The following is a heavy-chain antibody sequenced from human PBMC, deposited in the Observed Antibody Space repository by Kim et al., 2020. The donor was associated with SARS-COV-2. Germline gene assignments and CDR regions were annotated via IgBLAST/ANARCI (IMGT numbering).Heavy chain of an antibody. CDR3: ARDALIGPPGDRYYYYGMDV. D-gene: IGHD7-27*01. V-gene: IGHV3-66*01. CDR2: IYSGGST. Sequence: GGSLRLSCAASGFTVSSNYMSWVRQAPGKGLEWVSVIYSGGSTYYADSLKGRFTISRDNSKNTLYLQMNSLRAEDTAVYYCARDALIGPPGDRYYYYGMDVWGQGTTVTVSS. CDR1: GFTVSSNY. J-gene: IGHJ6*02.